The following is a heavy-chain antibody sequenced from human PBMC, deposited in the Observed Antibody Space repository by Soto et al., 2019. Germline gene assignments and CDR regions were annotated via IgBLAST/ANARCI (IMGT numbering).Heavy chain of an antibody. J-gene: IGHJ5*02. CDR2: SDPEDGET. V-gene: IGHV1-24*01. CDR3: ATDRDIAAAGFDP. CDR1: GYTLPEVS. Sequence: ASVKVSCKVSGYTLPEVSMHWVRQAPGKGLEWMGGSDPEDGETIYAQKFQGRVAMTEDTSTDTAYMELSSLRSEDTAVYYCATDRDIAAAGFDPWGQGTLVTVSS. D-gene: IGHD6-13*01.